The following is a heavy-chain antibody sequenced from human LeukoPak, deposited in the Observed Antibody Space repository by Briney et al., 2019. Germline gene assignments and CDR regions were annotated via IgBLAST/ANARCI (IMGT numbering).Heavy chain of an antibody. Sequence: GESLKISCQGSGYSFSNYWIGWVRQMPGKGLEWMGIIYPGDSDTRYSPSFQGQVTISADKSISTAYLQWSSLKASDTAMYYCASQSIAARRTEYFQHWGQGTLVTVSS. J-gene: IGHJ1*01. D-gene: IGHD6-6*01. CDR3: ASQSIAARRTEYFQH. V-gene: IGHV5-51*01. CDR2: IYPGDSDT. CDR1: GYSFSNYW.